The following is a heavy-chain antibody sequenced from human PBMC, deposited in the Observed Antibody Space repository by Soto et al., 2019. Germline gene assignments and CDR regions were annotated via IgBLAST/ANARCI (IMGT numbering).Heavy chain of an antibody. V-gene: IGHV3-66*01. D-gene: IGHD3-10*01. CDR3: ARSTLVRGIIGGRLDS. J-gene: IGHJ4*02. Sequence: PGGSLRLSCAASGFIVSDNYMSWVRQGTRQGLEWISVIYSRGSTYYADSVKGRFTISRDTSKNTVYFQMNSLRPEDTAVYYCARSTLVRGIIGGRLDSWGRGILVTVSS. CDR1: GFIVSDNY. CDR2: IYSRGST.